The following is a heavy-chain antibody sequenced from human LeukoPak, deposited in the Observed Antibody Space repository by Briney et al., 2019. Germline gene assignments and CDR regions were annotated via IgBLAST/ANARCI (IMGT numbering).Heavy chain of an antibody. D-gene: IGHD3-9*01. CDR3: ARDSILTGYYSQFDY. Sequence: PSGTLSLTCAVSDGSISSRNWWSWVRQPPGKGLEWIGEIYHSGSTNYNPSLKTRVTISVDTSKNQFSLKLSSVTAADTAVYYCARDSILTGYYSQFDYWGQGTLVTVSS. CDR1: DGSISSRNW. V-gene: IGHV4-4*02. J-gene: IGHJ4*02. CDR2: IYHSGST.